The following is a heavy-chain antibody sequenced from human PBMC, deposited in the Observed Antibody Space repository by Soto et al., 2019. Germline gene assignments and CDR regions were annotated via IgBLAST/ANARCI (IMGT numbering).Heavy chain of an antibody. Sequence: ASVKVSCKASGYTFTGYYMHWVRQAPGQGLERMGWINPNSGGTNYAQKFQGWVTMTRDTSISTAYMELSRLRSDDTAVYYCARGYSTGESASWSFDNWGQGTLVTVS. CDR1: GYTFTGYY. D-gene: IGHD7-27*01. CDR3: ARGYSTGESASWSFDN. CDR2: INPNSGGT. J-gene: IGHJ4*02. V-gene: IGHV1-2*04.